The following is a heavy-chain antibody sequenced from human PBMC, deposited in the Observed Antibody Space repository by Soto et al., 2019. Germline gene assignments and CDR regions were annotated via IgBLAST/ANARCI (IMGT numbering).Heavy chain of an antibody. D-gene: IGHD6-19*01. J-gene: IGHJ4*02. CDR2: MNPNNGNT. CDR3: AREYSSGWSKD. CDR1: GYTFTSYD. Sequence: QVQLVQSGAEVKKPGASVKVSCKASGYTFTSYDINWVRQATGQGLEWLGWMNPNNGNTGYAQKFQGRVTMTRNTSISTAYMELRSLRSEDTAMYYWAREYSSGWSKDWGQGTLVTVSS. V-gene: IGHV1-8*01.